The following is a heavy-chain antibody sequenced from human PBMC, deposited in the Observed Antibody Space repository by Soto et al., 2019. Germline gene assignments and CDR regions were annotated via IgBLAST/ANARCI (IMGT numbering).Heavy chain of an antibody. V-gene: IGHV1-2*04. Sequence: QVQLVQSGAEVKKPGASVKVSCKASGYTFTGYYMHWLRQAPGQGLEWMGWINPNRGGTNYAQKFQGWVTMTRDTSISTAYMELSRLRSDDTTVYYCARGARLAVAGVNFDYWGQGNLVTVSS. CDR1: GYTFTGYY. CDR2: INPNRGGT. D-gene: IGHD6-19*01. J-gene: IGHJ4*02. CDR3: ARGARLAVAGVNFDY.